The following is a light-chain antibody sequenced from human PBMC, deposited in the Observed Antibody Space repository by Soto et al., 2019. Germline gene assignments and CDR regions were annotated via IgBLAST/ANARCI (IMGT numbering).Light chain of an antibody. Sequence: RVMTQSPATLSMSPGERATLSCRASQSVSSTLAWYQQKPGQAPRLLIYGASTRATGIPARFSGSGSGTEFTLTISSLQSEDFAVYYCQQYAGPPTTSGQPARLEIK. J-gene: IGKJ5*01. CDR3: QQYAGPPTT. CDR2: GAS. CDR1: QSVSST. V-gene: IGKV3-15*01.